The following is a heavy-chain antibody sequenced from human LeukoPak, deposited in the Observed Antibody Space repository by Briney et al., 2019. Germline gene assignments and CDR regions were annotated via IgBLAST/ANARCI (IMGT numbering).Heavy chain of an antibody. V-gene: IGHV3-30*18. CDR1: GFTFSSYG. Sequence: GGSLRLSCAASGFTFSSYGMHWVRQAPGKGLEWVAVISYDGSNKYYADSVKGRFAISRDNSKNTLYLQMNSLRAEDTAVYYCAKPKNGVYGDYIDYWGQGTLVTVSS. CDR2: ISYDGSNK. D-gene: IGHD4-17*01. CDR3: AKPKNGVYGDYIDY. J-gene: IGHJ4*02.